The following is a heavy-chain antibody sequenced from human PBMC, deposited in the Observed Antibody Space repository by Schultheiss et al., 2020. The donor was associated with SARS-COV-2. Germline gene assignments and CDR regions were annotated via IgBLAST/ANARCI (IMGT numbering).Heavy chain of an antibody. V-gene: IGHV3-23*01. CDR1: GFTVSSNY. CDR3: ARDRWVGYRASDL. Sequence: GGSLRLSCAASGFTVSSNYMSWVRQAPGKGLEWVSAISGSGGSTYYADSVKGRFTISRDNSKNTLYLQMNSLRAEDTAVYYCARDRWVGYRASDLWGRGTLVTVSS. J-gene: IGHJ2*01. D-gene: IGHD5-12*01. CDR2: ISGSGGST.